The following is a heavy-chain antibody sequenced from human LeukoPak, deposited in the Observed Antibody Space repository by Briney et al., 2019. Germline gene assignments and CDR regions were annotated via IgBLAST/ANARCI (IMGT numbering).Heavy chain of an antibody. CDR3: ARDDEGPGDY. CDR2: ISSSSSTI. J-gene: IGHJ4*02. Sequence: GGSLRLSCAASGFTFSSYSMNWVRQAPGKGLEWVSYISSSSSTIYYADSVKGRFTISRDNAKNSLYLQMNSLRAEDTAVYYCARDDEGPGDYWGQGTLVTVSS. D-gene: IGHD3-10*01. CDR1: GFTFSSYS. V-gene: IGHV3-48*04.